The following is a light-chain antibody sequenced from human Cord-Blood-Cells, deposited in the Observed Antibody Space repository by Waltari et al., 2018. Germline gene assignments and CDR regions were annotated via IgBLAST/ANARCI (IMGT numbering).Light chain of an antibody. CDR1: RSDVGGYNS. Sequence: QSALPQPPSASGSPGQSVTIPCTGPRSDVGGYNSASWYPQHPGTAPNLVSYEVSKRPSGVPDRFSGSKAGNTASLTVSGLQAEDEADYYGSSYAGSNNYVFGTGTKVTVL. V-gene: IGLV2-8*01. J-gene: IGLJ1*01. CDR2: EVS. CDR3: SSYAGSNNYV.